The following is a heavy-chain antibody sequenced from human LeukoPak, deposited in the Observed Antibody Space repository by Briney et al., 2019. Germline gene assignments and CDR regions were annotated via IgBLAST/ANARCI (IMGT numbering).Heavy chain of an antibody. J-gene: IGHJ4*02. V-gene: IGHV4-34*01. CDR3: ARHIHSSGYLD. D-gene: IGHD3-22*01. Sequence: SETLSLTCAVYGGSFSGYYWSWIRQPPGKGLEWIGSIYYSGSTYYNPSLKSRVTISVDTSKNQFSLKLSSVTAADTAVYYCARHIHSSGYLDWGQGTLVTVSS. CDR1: GGSFSGYY. CDR2: IYYSGST.